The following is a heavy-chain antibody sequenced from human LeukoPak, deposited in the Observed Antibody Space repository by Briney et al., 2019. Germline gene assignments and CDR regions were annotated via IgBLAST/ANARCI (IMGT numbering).Heavy chain of an antibody. D-gene: IGHD3-22*01. CDR2: IYYSGST. CDR3: ARERLGYYDRSGLDY. Sequence: SETLSLTCTVSGGSISSYYWNWIRQPPGKGLEWIGYIYYSGSTNYNPSLKSRVTTPVDTSKNQFSLKLSSVTAADTAVYYCARERLGYYDRSGLDYWGQGTLVTVSS. J-gene: IGHJ4*02. CDR1: GGSISSYY. V-gene: IGHV4-59*01.